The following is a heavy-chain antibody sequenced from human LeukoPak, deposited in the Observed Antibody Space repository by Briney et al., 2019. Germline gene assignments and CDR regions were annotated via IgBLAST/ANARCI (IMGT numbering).Heavy chain of an antibody. CDR1: GYRFTSYG. CDR2: ISAYNGNT. CDR3: AREGYCSGGTCYSTMNWFDP. J-gene: IGHJ5*02. D-gene: IGHD2-15*01. V-gene: IGHV1-18*01. Sequence: ASVTVSFKASGYRFTSYGITWVRQAPGQGLEWMGWISAYNGNTNYAQKLQGRVTLTTDTSTSTAYMELRSLRSDDTAVYYCAREGYCSGGTCYSTMNWFDPWGQGTLVTVSS.